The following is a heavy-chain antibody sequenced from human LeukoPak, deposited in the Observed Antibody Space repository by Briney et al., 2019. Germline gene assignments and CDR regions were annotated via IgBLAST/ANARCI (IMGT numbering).Heavy chain of an antibody. D-gene: IGHD2-2*01. CDR1: GYTFTGYY. CDR2: INPNSGCT. J-gene: IGHJ6*02. V-gene: IGHV1-2*02. CDR3: ARDLRRLGYCSSTSCDVEYYYYGMDV. Sequence: ASGKVSCKASGYTFTGYYMHWVPQAAGQGLGWRGWINPNSGCTNYAQKFQGRVTMTRDTSISTAYMELSRLRSDDTAVYYCARDLRRLGYCSSTSCDVEYYYYGMDVWGQGTTVTVSS.